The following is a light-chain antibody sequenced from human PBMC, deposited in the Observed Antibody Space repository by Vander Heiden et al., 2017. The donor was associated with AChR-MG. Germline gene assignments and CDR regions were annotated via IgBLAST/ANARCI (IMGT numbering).Light chain of an antibody. J-gene: IGLJ2*01. V-gene: IGLV3-19*01. CDR3: NSRDSSGPVV. CDR2: GKN. CDR1: SHRSYY. Sequence: SSELTQDPAVSVALGQTVRTTCQGDSHRSYYASWYQQKPGQAPVLVIYGKNNRPSGIPDRFSGSSSGNTASLTITGAQAEDEADYYCNSRDSSGPVVFGGGTKLTGL.